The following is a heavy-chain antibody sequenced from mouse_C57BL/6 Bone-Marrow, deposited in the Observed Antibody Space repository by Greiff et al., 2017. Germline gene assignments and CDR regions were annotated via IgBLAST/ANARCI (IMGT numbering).Heavy chain of an antibody. CDR1: GFTFSSYG. CDR3: ARRDYGSGAY. D-gene: IGHD1-1*01. V-gene: IGHV5-6*02. Sequence: DVKLVESGGDLVKPGGSLKLSCAASGFTFSSYGMSWVRQTPDKRLEWVATISSGGSYTYYPDSVKGRFTISRDNAKNTLYLQMSSLKSEDTAMYYCARRDYGSGAYWGQGTLVTVSA. J-gene: IGHJ3*01. CDR2: ISSGGSYT.